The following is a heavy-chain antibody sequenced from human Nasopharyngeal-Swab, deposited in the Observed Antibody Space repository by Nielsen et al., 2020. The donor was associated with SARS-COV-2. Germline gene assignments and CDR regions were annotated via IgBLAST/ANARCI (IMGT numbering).Heavy chain of an antibody. CDR1: GGSISSYY. J-gene: IGHJ5*02. D-gene: IGHD6-13*01. CDR2: FFHSGGT. Sequence: SETLSLTCSVSGGSISSYYWSWIRQSPGKGLEWIGYFFHSGGTNYNPSFKSRVTISIDTSNNQVSLKLSSVTAADTAVYYCARKASSSWYSGWFDPWGQGTPVTVSS. V-gene: IGHV4-59*13. CDR3: ARKASSSWYSGWFDP.